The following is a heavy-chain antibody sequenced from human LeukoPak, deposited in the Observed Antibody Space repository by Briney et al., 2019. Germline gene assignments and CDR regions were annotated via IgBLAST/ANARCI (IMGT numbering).Heavy chain of an antibody. J-gene: IGHJ4*02. Sequence: SETLSLTCTVSGGSISSSSYYWGWIRQPPGKGLEWIGSIYYSGSTYYNPSLKSRVTISVDTSKNQFSLKLSSVTAADTAVYYCAREECFIDYWGQGTLVTVSS. CDR1: GGSISSSSYY. CDR3: AREECFIDY. V-gene: IGHV4-39*02. D-gene: IGHD3-3*01. CDR2: IYYSGST.